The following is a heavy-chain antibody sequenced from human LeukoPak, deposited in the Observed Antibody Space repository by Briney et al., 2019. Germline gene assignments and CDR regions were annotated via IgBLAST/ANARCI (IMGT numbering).Heavy chain of an antibody. D-gene: IGHD6-19*01. J-gene: IGHJ4*02. CDR1: GDSVSSNSVT. Sequence: SQTLSLTCAISGDSVSSNSVTWNWIRQSPSRGLEWLGRTYYRSTWYNDYAVSVRGRITVNPDTSKNQFSLHLNSVTPEDTAVYYCARALRLGWTGVDYWGQGTLVTVSS. CDR3: ARALRLGWTGVDY. V-gene: IGHV6-1*01. CDR2: TYYRSTWYN.